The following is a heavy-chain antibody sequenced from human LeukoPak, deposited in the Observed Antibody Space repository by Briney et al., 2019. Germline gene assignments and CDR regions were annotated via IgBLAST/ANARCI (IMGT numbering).Heavy chain of an antibody. Sequence: GQTLRLSCAFSGTPNSSYSKNLDRQPPGNRLVWVSSISSSSSYIYYADSVKGRFTISRDNAKNSLYLQMNSLRAEDTAVYYCARDSAGDAFDIWGQGTMVTVSS. CDR3: ARDSAGDAFDI. D-gene: IGHD6-13*01. V-gene: IGHV3-21*01. CDR1: GTPNSSYS. CDR2: ISSSSSYI. J-gene: IGHJ3*02.